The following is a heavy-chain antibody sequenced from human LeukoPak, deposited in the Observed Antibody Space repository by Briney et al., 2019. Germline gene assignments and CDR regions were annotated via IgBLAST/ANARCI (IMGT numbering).Heavy chain of an antibody. CDR2: SYHTGAT. V-gene: IGHV4-38-2*01. CDR3: ARGGIVVIPALDF. CDR1: GYSISSGYY. D-gene: IGHD3-22*01. Sequence: PSETLSLTCAVSGYSISSGYYWGWIRQPPGKGLEWIGCSYHTGATYYNPSLQSRVTISVDTAKNQYSLILSSVTATDTAVYYCARGGIVVIPALDFWGQGTRVTVSS. J-gene: IGHJ4*02.